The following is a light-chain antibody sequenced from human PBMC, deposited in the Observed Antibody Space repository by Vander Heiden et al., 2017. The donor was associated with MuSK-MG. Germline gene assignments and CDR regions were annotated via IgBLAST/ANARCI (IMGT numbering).Light chain of an antibody. Sequence: QSVLTQPPSVPGAPGQRVTISCTGSSSNIGAGYDVHWYQQLPRTAPKLLSYVNANRPSGVPDRFSASKSGTSASLAITGLQAEDEADYDCQSYDDSLSGLVFGGGTKVAVL. J-gene: IGLJ3*02. CDR1: SSNIGAGYD. CDR2: VNA. V-gene: IGLV1-40*01. CDR3: QSYDDSLSGLV.